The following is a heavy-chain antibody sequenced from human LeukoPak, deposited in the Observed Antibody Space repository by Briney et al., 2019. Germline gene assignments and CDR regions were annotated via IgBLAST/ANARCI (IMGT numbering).Heavy chain of an antibody. CDR2: IKEDGSDK. CDR3: GREVPGGTTSLDC. J-gene: IGHJ4*02. Sequence: GGSLRLSCAASGFTFSSYWMSWSRQAPGKGLEWVANIKEDGSDKNYVDSVRGRFTISRDNAKNALYLQMNSLRAEDTAVYYCGREVPGGTTSLDCWGQGTVVTVS. CDR1: GFTFSSYW. V-gene: IGHV3-7*04. D-gene: IGHD1-7*01.